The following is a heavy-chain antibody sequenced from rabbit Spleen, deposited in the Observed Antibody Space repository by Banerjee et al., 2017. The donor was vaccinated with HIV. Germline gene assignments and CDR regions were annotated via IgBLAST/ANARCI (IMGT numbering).Heavy chain of an antibody. J-gene: IGHJ4*01. V-gene: IGHV1S7*01. CDR2: IDPVFGIT. CDR3: ARDGAGSSYFNL. CDR1: GFTLSSYY. Sequence: QLKESGGGLVQPGGSLKLSCKASGFTLSSYYMNWVRQAPGKGLEWIGYIDPVFGITYYANWVNGRFTISSHNAQNTLFLQLNSLTAADTATYFCARDGAGSSYFNLWGQGTLVTVS. D-gene: IGHD8-1*01.